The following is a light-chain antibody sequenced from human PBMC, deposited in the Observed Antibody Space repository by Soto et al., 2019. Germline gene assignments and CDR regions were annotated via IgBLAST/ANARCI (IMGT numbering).Light chain of an antibody. J-gene: IGKJ4*01. CDR1: QSVSSY. V-gene: IGKV3-11*01. Sequence: EFVLXXSXXXXSXXXGXXATXPCRASQSVSSYLAWYQQKPGQAPRLLIYDASNRATGIPARFSGSGSGTDFTLTISSLEPEDFAVYYCQQRSNWPTFGGGTKVDIK. CDR3: QQRSNWPT. CDR2: DAS.